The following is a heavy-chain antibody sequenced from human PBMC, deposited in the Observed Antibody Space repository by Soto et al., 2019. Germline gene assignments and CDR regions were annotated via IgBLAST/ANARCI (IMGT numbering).Heavy chain of an antibody. V-gene: IGHV3-21*01. CDR2: ISSSSSYI. D-gene: IGHD2-2*01. CDR1: GFTFSSYS. CDR3: ARAPYAINAFDI. Sequence: LRLSCAASGFTFSSYSMNWVRQAPGKGLEWVSSISSSSSYIYYADSVKGRFTISRDNAKNSLYLQMNSLRAEDTAVYYCARAPYAINAFDIWGQGTMVTVS. J-gene: IGHJ3*02.